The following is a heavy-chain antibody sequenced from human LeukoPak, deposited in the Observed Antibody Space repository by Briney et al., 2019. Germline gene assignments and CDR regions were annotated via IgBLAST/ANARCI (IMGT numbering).Heavy chain of an antibody. CDR1: GFTFSSYA. CDR3: ARAWTTVTTKTLFDY. J-gene: IGHJ4*02. Sequence: GGSLRLSCAASGFTFSSYAMSWVRQAPGKGLEWVSAISGSGGSTYYADSVKGRFTISRDNAKNSLYLQMNSLRDEDTAVYYCARAWTTVTTKTLFDYWGQGTLVTVSS. D-gene: IGHD4-17*01. V-gene: IGHV3-23*01. CDR2: ISGSGGST.